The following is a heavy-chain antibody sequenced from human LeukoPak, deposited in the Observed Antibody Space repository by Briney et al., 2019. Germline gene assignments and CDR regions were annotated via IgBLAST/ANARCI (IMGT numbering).Heavy chain of an antibody. V-gene: IGHV3-30-3*01. D-gene: IGHD1-26*01. Sequence: GRSLRLSCAVSGFTFSSYAMHWARQAPGKGLEWVAVISDDGSNKYYADSMKGRFTISRDNSKNTLYLQMNSLRAEDTAVYYCARGTRWELLGVTATRLDYWGQGTLVTVSS. CDR2: ISDDGSNK. CDR1: GFTFSSYA. CDR3: ARGTRWELLGVTATRLDY. J-gene: IGHJ4*02.